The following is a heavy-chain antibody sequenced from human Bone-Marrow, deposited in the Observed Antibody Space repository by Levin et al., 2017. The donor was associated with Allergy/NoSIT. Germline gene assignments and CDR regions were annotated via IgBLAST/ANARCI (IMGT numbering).Heavy chain of an antibody. CDR3: AREGMEGVSRRGNAGAFDI. Sequence: GGSLRLSCKASGSTFTGYTMHWVRQAPGQRLEWMGWINAGNGNTKYSQKFQGRVTITRDTSASTAYMELSSLTSEDMAVYYCAREGMEGVSRRGNAGAFDIWGQGTMVTVSS. D-gene: IGHD1-1*01. J-gene: IGHJ3*02. V-gene: IGHV1-3*01. CDR1: GSTFTGYT. CDR2: INAGNGNT.